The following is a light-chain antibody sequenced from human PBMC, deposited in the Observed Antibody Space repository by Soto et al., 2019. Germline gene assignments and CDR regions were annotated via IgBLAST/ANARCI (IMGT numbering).Light chain of an antibody. CDR2: DVS. CDR3: QQRDSWPLT. Sequence: ENVLTQSPATLSLSPGEGATLSCRASESVGSDLAWYQQKPGQPPRLLIYDVSGRATGVPARFSGSGSGTDFTLTLSSLEPEDFAVYYCQQRDSWPLTFGGGTKVEIK. J-gene: IGKJ4*01. V-gene: IGKV3-11*01. CDR1: ESVGSD.